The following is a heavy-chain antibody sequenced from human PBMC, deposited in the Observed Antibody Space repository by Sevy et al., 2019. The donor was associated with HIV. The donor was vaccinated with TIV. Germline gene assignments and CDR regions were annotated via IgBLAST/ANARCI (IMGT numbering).Heavy chain of an antibody. J-gene: IGHJ4*02. Sequence: GSLRLSCAASGFTFSNYNMDWVRQAPGKGLEWVSYITFSSNTIYYADSVKGRFTISRDNAKKSLYLQINSLRTEDTAMYFCARRGYFDWLLPYLHFDYWGQGALVTVSS. D-gene: IGHD3-9*01. CDR2: ITFSSNTI. CDR3: ARRGYFDWLLPYLHFDY. V-gene: IGHV3-48*01. CDR1: GFTFSNYN.